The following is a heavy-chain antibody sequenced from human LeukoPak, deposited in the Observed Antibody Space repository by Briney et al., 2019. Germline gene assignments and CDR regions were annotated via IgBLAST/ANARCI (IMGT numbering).Heavy chain of an antibody. Sequence: ETLSLTCAVSGYSISSGYYWGWVRQPPGKGLEWVSAISGSGGSTYYADSVKGRFTISRDNSKNTLYLQMNSLRAEDTAVYYCAKDKGWYFDLWGRGTLVTVSS. J-gene: IGHJ2*01. CDR2: ISGSGGST. V-gene: IGHV3-23*01. CDR3: AKDKGWYFDL. CDR1: GYSISSGYY.